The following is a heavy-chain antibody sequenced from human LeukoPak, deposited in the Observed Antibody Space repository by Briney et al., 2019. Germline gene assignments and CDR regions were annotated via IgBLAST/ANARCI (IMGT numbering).Heavy chain of an antibody. CDR1: GYTFTGYY. CDR2: IIPIFGTA. J-gene: IGHJ4*02. V-gene: IGHV1-69*13. CDR3: ARGYDYVWGSYRPD. Sequence: GASVKVSCKASGYTFTGYYMHWVRQAPGQGLEWMGGIIPIFGTANYAQKFQGRVTITADESTSTAYMELSSLRSEDTAVYYCARGYDYVWGSYRPDWGQGTLVTVSS. D-gene: IGHD3-16*02.